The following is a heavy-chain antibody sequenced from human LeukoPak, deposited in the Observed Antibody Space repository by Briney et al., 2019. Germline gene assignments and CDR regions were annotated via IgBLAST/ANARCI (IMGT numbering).Heavy chain of an antibody. CDR3: ARDPTPTWTYPRPGMDV. CDR2: IYSGGST. CDR1: GFTVSSNY. J-gene: IGHJ6*02. Sequence: PGGSLRLSCAASGFTVSSNYMSWVRQAPGKGLEWVSVIYSGGSTYYADSVKGRFTISRDNSKNTLYLQMNSLRAEDTAVYYCARDPTPTWTYPRPGMDVRGQGTTVTVSS. D-gene: IGHD2-15*01. V-gene: IGHV3-66*01.